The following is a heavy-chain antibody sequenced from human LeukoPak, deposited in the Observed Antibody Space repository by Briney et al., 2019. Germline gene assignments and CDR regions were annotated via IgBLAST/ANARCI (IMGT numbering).Heavy chain of an antibody. Sequence: SETLSLTCTVSGGSISGSYWSWVRQSPGEGREGSGYVHSSGTTNSNPSLQSRVTISVDTSKNQISLKLSSVPAADTAVYYCARVRFSRDRNSSGSDVLFDYWGQGTLVTVSS. J-gene: IGHJ4*02. D-gene: IGHD6-19*01. CDR1: GGSISGSY. CDR2: VHSSGTT. CDR3: ARVRFSRDRNSSGSDVLFDY. V-gene: IGHV4-59*01.